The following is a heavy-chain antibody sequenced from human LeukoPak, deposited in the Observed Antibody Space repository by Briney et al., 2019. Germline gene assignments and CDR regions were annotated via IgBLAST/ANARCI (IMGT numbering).Heavy chain of an antibody. D-gene: IGHD1-26*01. J-gene: IGHJ5*02. CDR3: ARLGHSGSYYSWFDP. Sequence: ASVKVSCKASGYTFTGYYMHWVRQALGQGLEWMGWINPNSGGTNYAQRFQGRVTMTRDTSISTAHMELSRLRSDDTAVYYCARLGHSGSYYSWFDPWGQGTLVTVSS. V-gene: IGHV1-2*02. CDR1: GYTFTGYY. CDR2: INPNSGGT.